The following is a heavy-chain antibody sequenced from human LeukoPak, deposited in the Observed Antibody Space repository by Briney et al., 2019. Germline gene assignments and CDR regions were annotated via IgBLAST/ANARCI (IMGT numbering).Heavy chain of an antibody. D-gene: IGHD5-24*01. CDR3: ARGAMATTPFFDY. CDR2: VYYTGST. V-gene: IGHV4-59*01. CDR1: GGSISNYY. Sequence: SETLSLTCPVSGGSISNYYYWTWIRQPPGKGLEWIGYVYYTGSTNFNPSLKSRVTMSLDTSRNQFSLKLTSLTAPDTAVYYCARGAMATTPFFDYWGQGTLVTVSS. J-gene: IGHJ4*02.